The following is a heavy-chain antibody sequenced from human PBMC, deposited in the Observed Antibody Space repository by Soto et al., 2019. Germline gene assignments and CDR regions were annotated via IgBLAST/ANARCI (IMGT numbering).Heavy chain of an antibody. CDR1: GFTFSSYG. CDR3: AKDLAAVAGTIY. V-gene: IGHV3-30*18. J-gene: IGHJ4*02. CDR2: ISYDGSNK. D-gene: IGHD6-19*01. Sequence: SCAASGFTFSSYGMHWVRQAPGKGLEWVAVISYDGSNKYYADSMKGRFTISRDNSKNTLYLQMNSLRAEDTAVYYCAKDLAAVAGTIYWGQGTLVTVSS.